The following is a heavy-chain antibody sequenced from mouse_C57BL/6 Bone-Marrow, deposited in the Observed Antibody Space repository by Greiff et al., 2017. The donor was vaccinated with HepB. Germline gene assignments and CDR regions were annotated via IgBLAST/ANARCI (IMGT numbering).Heavy chain of an antibody. CDR2: ISYDGSN. D-gene: IGHD1-1*01. V-gene: IGHV3-6*01. J-gene: IGHJ4*01. CDR3: ARGYYGSSSYAMDY. Sequence: EVQLVESGPGLVKPSQSLSLTCSVTGYSITSGYYWNWIRQFPGNKLEWMGYISYDGSNNYNPSLKNRISITRDTSKNQFFLKLNSVTTEDTATYYCARGYYGSSSYAMDYWGQGTSVTVSS. CDR1: GYSITSGYY.